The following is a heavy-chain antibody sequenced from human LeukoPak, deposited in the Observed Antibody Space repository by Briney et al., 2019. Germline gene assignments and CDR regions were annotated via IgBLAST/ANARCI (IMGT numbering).Heavy chain of an antibody. Sequence: ASVKVSCKASGYNFNIYGISWVRQAPGQGLEWLAWISAFNGNTDFAQKFQGRLTMTTDTSTSTAYMELRSLRSDDTAVYYCARDVYYYDSNGPYYTYYYGMDVWDQGTTVTVSS. V-gene: IGHV1-18*01. CDR2: ISAFNGNT. CDR1: GYNFNIYG. CDR3: ARDVYYYDSNGPYYTYYYGMDV. D-gene: IGHD3-22*01. J-gene: IGHJ6*02.